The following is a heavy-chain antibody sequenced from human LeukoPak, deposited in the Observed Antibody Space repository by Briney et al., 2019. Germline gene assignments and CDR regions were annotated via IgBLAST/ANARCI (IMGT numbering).Heavy chain of an antibody. Sequence: ASVKVSCKASGYTFTSYGISWVRQAPGQGLEGMGWISAYNGNTNYAQKLQGRVTMTTDTYTSTDYMELRSLRSDDPAVYYCARDPLITMVRGATDYYYGMDVWGQGTTVTVSS. CDR1: GYTFTSYG. V-gene: IGHV1-18*01. D-gene: IGHD3-10*01. J-gene: IGHJ6*02. CDR3: ARDPLITMVRGATDYYYGMDV. CDR2: ISAYNGNT.